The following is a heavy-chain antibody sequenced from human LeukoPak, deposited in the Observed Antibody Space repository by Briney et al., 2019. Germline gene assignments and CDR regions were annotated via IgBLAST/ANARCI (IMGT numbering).Heavy chain of an antibody. D-gene: IGHD6-13*01. V-gene: IGHV3-20*04. Sequence: GGSLRLSCAASGFTFDDYGMSWVRQAPGKGLEWVSGINWNGGSTGYADSVKGRFTISRDNAKNSLYLQMNSLRAEDTALYYCASDYGSVYSSQFDYWGQGTLVTVSS. J-gene: IGHJ4*02. CDR2: INWNGGST. CDR3: ASDYGSVYSSQFDY. CDR1: GFTFDDYG.